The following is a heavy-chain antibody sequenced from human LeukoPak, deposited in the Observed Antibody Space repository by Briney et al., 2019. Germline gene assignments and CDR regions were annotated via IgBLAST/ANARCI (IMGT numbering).Heavy chain of an antibody. CDR2: IHNSGTT. CDR1: GGPSSGYF. D-gene: IGHD3-10*01. Sequence: PSETLSLTCAVSGGPSSGYFWSWIRQSSGKGLEWIGEIHNSGTTNYNPSLNSRVTISEDTSKNQFYLNLSSVTAADTAVYYCARRYYYNLGSFPFDFWGQGTLVTVSP. V-gene: IGHV4-34*01. CDR3: ARRYYYNLGSFPFDF. J-gene: IGHJ4*02.